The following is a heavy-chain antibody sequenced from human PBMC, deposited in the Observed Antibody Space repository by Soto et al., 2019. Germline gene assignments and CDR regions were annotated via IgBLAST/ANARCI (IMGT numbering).Heavy chain of an antibody. CDR2: IIPIFRAA. CDR1: GGTFDSYS. J-gene: IGHJ6*02. V-gene: IGHV1-69*13. Sequence: SVKVSCKTSGGTFDSYSISWVRQAPGQGLEWMGGIIPIFRAANYAHRFQARVTITADQSTSTVYMELSSLRSEDTAVYYCARVWVVTAIRANYYYYYGMDVWGQGTTVTVSS. D-gene: IGHD2-21*02. CDR3: ARVWVVTAIRANYYYYYGMDV.